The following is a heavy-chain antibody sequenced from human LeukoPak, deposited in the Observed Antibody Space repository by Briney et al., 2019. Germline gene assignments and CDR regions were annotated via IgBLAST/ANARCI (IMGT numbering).Heavy chain of an antibody. Sequence: GSLRLSCAASGFTFSDYYMSWIRQPPGKGLEWIGEINHSGSTNYNPSLKSRVTISVDTSKNQFSLKLSSVTAADTAVYYCARLPYSSSWTRWGYYFDYWGQGTLVTVSS. CDR2: INHSGST. CDR3: ARLPYSSSWTRWGYYFDY. D-gene: IGHD6-13*01. J-gene: IGHJ4*02. CDR1: GFTFSDYY. V-gene: IGHV4-34*01.